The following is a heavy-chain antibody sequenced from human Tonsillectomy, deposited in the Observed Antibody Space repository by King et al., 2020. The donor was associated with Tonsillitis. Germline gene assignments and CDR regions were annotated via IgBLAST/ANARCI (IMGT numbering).Heavy chain of an antibody. CDR1: GFTLSSYA. Sequence: VQLVESGGGLVQPVGSLRLSCAASGFTLSSYAMSWVRQAPGKGLEWVSGIRNSGGNTYDAESVKGRFTISRDNSKNTLYLQMNSLRAGDTAAYYCAKDGHSSGWYYFDYWGQGTLVTVSS. D-gene: IGHD6-19*01. J-gene: IGHJ4*02. CDR3: AKDGHSSGWYYFDY. CDR2: IRNSGGNT. V-gene: IGHV3-23*04.